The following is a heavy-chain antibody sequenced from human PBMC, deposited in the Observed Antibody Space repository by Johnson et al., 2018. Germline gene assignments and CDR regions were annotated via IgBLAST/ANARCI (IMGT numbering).Heavy chain of an antibody. CDR1: GGSIGSFY. CDR2: IYSSGNT. V-gene: IGHV4-59*01. Sequence: VQLLESAPGLVKPSETXSLTCTVSGGSIGSFYWNWVRQSPGKGLEWIGYIYSSGNTKYNPSLQSRVTISVDTSKNQFSLKLSSVTAADTAVYYCARGSVILGLDYWGHGTLVTVSS. J-gene: IGHJ4*01. D-gene: IGHD2-21*01. CDR3: ARGSVILGLDY.